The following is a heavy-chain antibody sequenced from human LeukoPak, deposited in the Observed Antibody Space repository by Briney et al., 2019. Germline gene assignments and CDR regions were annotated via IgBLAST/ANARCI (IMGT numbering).Heavy chain of an antibody. CDR3: ARVSGVGDFWSGYFDY. D-gene: IGHD3-3*01. CDR2: ISSSSSYI. CDR1: GFTFSSYS. Sequence: TGGSLRLSCAASGFTFSSYSMNWVRQAPGKGLEWVSSISSSSSYIYYADSVKGRFTISRDNAKNSLYLQMNSLRAEVTAVYYCARVSGVGDFWSGYFDYWGQGTLVTVSS. J-gene: IGHJ4*02. V-gene: IGHV3-21*01.